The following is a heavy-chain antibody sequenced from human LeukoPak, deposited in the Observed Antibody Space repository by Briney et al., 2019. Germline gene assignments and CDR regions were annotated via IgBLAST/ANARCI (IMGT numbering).Heavy chain of an antibody. CDR2: IKSKIDGGTI. D-gene: IGHD6-25*01. CDR3: TTRRQDGC. Sequence: LGGSLRLSCVGSGFTFSDAWISWVRQAPGKGLEWVGRIKSKIDGGTIDYAAPVKGRFTISRDDSRSTLYLQMNSLKTEDTAVYYCTTRRQDGCWGQGTLVTVS. CDR1: GFTFSDAW. J-gene: IGHJ4*02. V-gene: IGHV3-15*01.